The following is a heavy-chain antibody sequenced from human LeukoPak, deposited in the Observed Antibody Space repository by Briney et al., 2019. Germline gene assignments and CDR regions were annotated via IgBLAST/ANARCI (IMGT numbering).Heavy chain of an antibody. Sequence: ASVKVSCKASGYTFTGYYMHWVRQAPGQGLEWMGWINPNSGGTNYAQKFQGRVTMTRDTSISTAYMELSRLRSDDTAVYYCARDEYYDFSSGYYSRFDPWGQGTLVTVSS. CDR1: GYTFTGYY. V-gene: IGHV1-2*02. CDR2: INPNSGGT. J-gene: IGHJ5*02. CDR3: ARDEYYDFSSGYYSRFDP. D-gene: IGHD3-3*01.